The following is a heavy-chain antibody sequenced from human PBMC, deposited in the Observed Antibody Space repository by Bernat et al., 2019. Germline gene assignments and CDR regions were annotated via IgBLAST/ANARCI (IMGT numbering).Heavy chain of an antibody. CDR3: ARYQRIVGAKGRNWFNP. D-gene: IGHD1-26*01. CDR1: GYTFTSYA. CDR2: INAGNGNT. J-gene: IGHJ5*02. Sequence: QVQLVQSGAEVKKPGASVKVSCKASGYTFTSYAMHWVRQAPGQRLEWMGWINAGNGNTKYSQKFQGRVTITRDTSASTAYMELSSLRSEDTAVYYCARYQRIVGAKGRNWFNPWGQGTLVTVSS. V-gene: IGHV1-3*01.